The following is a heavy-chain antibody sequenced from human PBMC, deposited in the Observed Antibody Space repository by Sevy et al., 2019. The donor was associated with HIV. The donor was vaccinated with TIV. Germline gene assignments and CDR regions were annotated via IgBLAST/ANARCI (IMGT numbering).Heavy chain of an antibody. V-gene: IGHV1-18*01. D-gene: IGHD6-13*01. J-gene: IGHJ6*03. CDR1: GYNFIIYG. Sequence: ASVKVSCKASGYNFIIYGISWVRHAPGQGLEWMGWISGHNGNTNYAQNFQGRVTMTRDTSTSTAYMELRSLRSDDTAVYYCARVFRGAAAGADFYYYMDVWGKGTTVTVSS. CDR3: ARVFRGAAAGADFYYYMDV. CDR2: ISGHNGNT.